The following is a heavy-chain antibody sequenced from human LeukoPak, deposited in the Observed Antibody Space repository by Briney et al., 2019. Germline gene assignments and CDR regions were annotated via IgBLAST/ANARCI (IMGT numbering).Heavy chain of an antibody. D-gene: IGHD1-1*01. Sequence: PGGSLRLSCAASGFTFSSYSMNWVRQAPGKGLEWVAVIWYDGSKEYYADSLKGRFTISRDTSKNTLYLQVNSLRAEDTAVYYCXXXGGSGVDYWGQGTLVTVSS. J-gene: IGHJ4*02. CDR3: XXXGGSGVDY. V-gene: IGHV3-33*08. CDR1: GFTFSSYS. CDR2: IWYDGSKE.